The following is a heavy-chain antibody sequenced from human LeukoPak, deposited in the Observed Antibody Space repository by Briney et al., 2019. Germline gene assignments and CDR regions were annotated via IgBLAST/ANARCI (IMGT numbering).Heavy chain of an antibody. CDR3: ARDRIPYYYDSSGYYLGYFDY. D-gene: IGHD3-22*01. J-gene: IGHJ4*02. CDR1: GYTFTSYY. CDR2: INPSGGST. V-gene: IGHV1-46*01. Sequence: ASVKVSCKASGYTFTSYYMHWVRQAPGQGLEWMGIINPSGGSTSYAQKFQGRVTMTRDTSTSTVYMELNSLRSDDTAVYYCARDRIPYYYDSSGYYLGYFDYWGQGTLVTVSS.